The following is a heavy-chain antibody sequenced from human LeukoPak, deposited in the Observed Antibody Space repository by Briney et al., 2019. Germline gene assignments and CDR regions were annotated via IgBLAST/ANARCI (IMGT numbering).Heavy chain of an antibody. CDR1: GGSISSSSYY. J-gene: IGHJ4*02. V-gene: IGHV4-39*02. CDR2: IYYSGST. CDR3: ARDYYDSSSRV. D-gene: IGHD3-22*01. Sequence: SETLSLTCTVSGGSISSSSYYWGWIRQPPGKGLEWIGSIYYSGSTYYNPSLKSRVTISVDTSKNQFSLKLSSVTAADTAVYYCARDYYDSSSRVWGQGTLVTVSS.